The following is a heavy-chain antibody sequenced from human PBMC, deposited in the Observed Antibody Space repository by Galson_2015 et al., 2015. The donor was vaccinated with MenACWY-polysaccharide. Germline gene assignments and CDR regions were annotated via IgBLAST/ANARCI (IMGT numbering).Heavy chain of an antibody. CDR1: GYTFSSYA. D-gene: IGHD2-15*01. J-gene: IGHJ4*02. Sequence: CKASGYTFSSYAMHWVRQAPGQGLEWMGWINAGNGNTKYSQKLQGRVTIARDTSANTAYLELSSLRSEDTAVYYCARDTPGYCYVGSCEDLDYWGQGTLVTVSS. V-gene: IGHV1-3*01. CDR2: INAGNGNT. CDR3: ARDTPGYCYVGSCEDLDY.